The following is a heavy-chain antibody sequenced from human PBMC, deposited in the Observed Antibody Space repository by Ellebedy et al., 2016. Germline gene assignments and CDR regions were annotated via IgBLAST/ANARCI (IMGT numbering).Heavy chain of an antibody. CDR2: ISSSSSSI. V-gene: IGHV3-48*04. J-gene: IGHJ6*03. D-gene: IGHD2-15*01. Sequence: GESLKISCAASGFTFSTYSMNWVRQAPGKGLECVSYISSSSSSIYYADSVKGRFTISRDNAKNSLYLQMNSLRAEDTAVYYCARDRSDYYMDVWGEGTTVTVSS. CDR3: ARDRSDYYMDV. CDR1: GFTFSTYS.